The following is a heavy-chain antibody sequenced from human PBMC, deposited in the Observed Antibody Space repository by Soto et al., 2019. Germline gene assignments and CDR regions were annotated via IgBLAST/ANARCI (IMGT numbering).Heavy chain of an antibody. CDR2: ISWNSGSI. V-gene: IGHV3-9*01. Sequence: GGSLRLSCAASGFTFDDYAMHWVRQAPGKGLEWVSGISWNSGSIGYADSVKGRFTISRDNAKNSLYLQMNSLRAEDTALYYCAKDITPIRPAVTIPYYGMDVWGQGTTVTVSS. CDR3: AKDITPIRPAVTIPYYGMDV. D-gene: IGHD6-25*01. CDR1: GFTFDDYA. J-gene: IGHJ6*02.